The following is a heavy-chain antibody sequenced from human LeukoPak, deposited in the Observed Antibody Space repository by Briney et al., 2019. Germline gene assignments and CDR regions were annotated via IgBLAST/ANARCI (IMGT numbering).Heavy chain of an antibody. V-gene: IGHV1-18*01. Sequence: ASVTVSCKASGYTFTSYGISWVRQAPGQGLEWMGWISAYNGNTNYAQKLQGRVTMTTDTSTSTAYMELTSLRSDDPAVYYCAREDSSSWYAPDAFDIWGQGTMVTVSS. J-gene: IGHJ3*02. CDR3: AREDSSSWYAPDAFDI. CDR2: ISAYNGNT. CDR1: GYTFTSYG. D-gene: IGHD6-13*01.